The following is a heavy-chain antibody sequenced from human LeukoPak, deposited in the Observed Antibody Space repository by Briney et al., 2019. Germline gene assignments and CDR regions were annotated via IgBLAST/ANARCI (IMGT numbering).Heavy chain of an antibody. CDR1: GFTFSDYY. Sequence: PGGSLRLSCAASGFTFSDYYMSWIRQAPGKGLEWVSYISSSGSTIYYADSVKGRFTISRDNAKNSLYLQMNSLRAEDTAVHYCARDRGDIVVVPAATNWFDPWGQGTLVTVSS. J-gene: IGHJ5*02. CDR3: ARDRGDIVVVPAATNWFDP. V-gene: IGHV3-11*04. D-gene: IGHD2-2*01. CDR2: ISSSGSTI.